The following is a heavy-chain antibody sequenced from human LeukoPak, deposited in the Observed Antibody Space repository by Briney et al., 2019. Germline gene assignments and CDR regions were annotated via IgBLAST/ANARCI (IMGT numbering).Heavy chain of an antibody. Sequence: SETLSLTCTVYDDSYRNYYWTWIRQPPGKGLEWIGEINHFGRTNYSPSLKSRLTMSVGASRNQFSLTLTSVTAADTAVYYCARGVHRAALVPPYYFDFWGQGTLVTVSP. V-gene: IGHV4-34*01. CDR1: DDSYRNYY. D-gene: IGHD5-18*01. J-gene: IGHJ4*02. CDR3: ARGVHRAALVPPYYFDF. CDR2: INHFGRT.